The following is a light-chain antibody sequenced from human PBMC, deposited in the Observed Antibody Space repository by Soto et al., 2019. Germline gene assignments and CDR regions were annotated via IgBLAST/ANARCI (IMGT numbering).Light chain of an antibody. J-gene: IGKJ3*01. CDR3: QQSYSTPLFT. CDR1: QSISSY. CDR2: AAS. V-gene: IGKV1-39*01. Sequence: DIQMTQSPSSLSASVGDRVTITCRASQSISSYLNWYQQKPGRAPKLLIYAASSLQSGVPSRFSGSGSGTDLTLTISSLQPEDFATYYCQQSYSTPLFTFGRGTKVDIK.